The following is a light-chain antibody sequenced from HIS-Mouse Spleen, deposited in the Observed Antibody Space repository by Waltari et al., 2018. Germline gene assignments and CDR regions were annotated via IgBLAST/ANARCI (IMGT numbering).Light chain of an antibody. Sequence: QSALTQPASVSGSPGQSITISCTGTSSDVGSYNLVSWYQQHPGKAPKLMIYEGSKRPSGVSNRFSGSKYGKTASLTISGLQAEDEADYYCCSYAGSSTFEVFGGGTKLTVL. J-gene: IGLJ2*01. CDR1: SSDVGSYNL. CDR3: CSYAGSSTFEV. CDR2: EGS. V-gene: IGLV2-23*03.